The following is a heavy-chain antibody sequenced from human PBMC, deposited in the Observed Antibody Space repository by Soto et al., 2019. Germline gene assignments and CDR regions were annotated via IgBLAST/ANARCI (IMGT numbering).Heavy chain of an antibody. Sequence: XGSLRLSCAAAGCTFSVYAMTWVRQAPGKGLEWVSAVTANGGSTYSADSVKGRFTISRDNSKNTLFLQMNSLRAEDTAVYYCASLGVGDWANYYYYYGMDVWRQGTTVTVSS. CDR3: ASLGVGDWANYYYYYGMDV. J-gene: IGHJ6*02. D-gene: IGHD2-21*02. V-gene: IGHV3-23*01. CDR1: GCTFSVYA. CDR2: VTANGGST.